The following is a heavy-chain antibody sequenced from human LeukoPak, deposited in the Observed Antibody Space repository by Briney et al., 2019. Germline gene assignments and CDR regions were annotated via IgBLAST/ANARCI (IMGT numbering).Heavy chain of an antibody. CDR1: GFTFSSNN. CDR3: AREDRYTSGSFDY. CDR2: IYSGDST. Sequence: GGSLRLSCAASGFTFSSNNMNWVRQAPGKGLEWVSGIYSGDSTYYADSVQGRFTISRDNSKNTLYLQMNSLTAEDTAVYYCAREDRYTSGSFDYWGQGTLVTVSS. J-gene: IGHJ4*02. V-gene: IGHV3-66*02. D-gene: IGHD6-19*01.